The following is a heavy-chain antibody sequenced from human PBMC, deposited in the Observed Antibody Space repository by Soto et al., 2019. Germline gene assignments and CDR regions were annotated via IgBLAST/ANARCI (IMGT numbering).Heavy chain of an antibody. CDR3: AKGGLEWLFPPMDV. CDR2: ISYDGSNK. J-gene: IGHJ6*02. V-gene: IGHV3-30*18. Sequence: PGGSLRLSCAASGFTFSSYGMHWVRQAPGKGLEWVAVISYDGSNKYYADSVKGRFTISRDNSKNTLYLQMNSLRAEDTAVYYCAKGGLEWLFPPMDVWGQGTTVTVSS. D-gene: IGHD3-3*01. CDR1: GFTFSSYG.